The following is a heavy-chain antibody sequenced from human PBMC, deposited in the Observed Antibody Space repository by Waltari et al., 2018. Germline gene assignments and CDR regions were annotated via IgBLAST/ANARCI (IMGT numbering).Heavy chain of an antibody. CDR3: AGGRDFGDLGAY. J-gene: IGHJ4*02. V-gene: IGHV1-69*12. CDR2: LIPTFGSA. D-gene: IGHD3-10*01. Sequence: QVQLVQSGAEVKKPGSSVKVSCKTSGATFFSYAIHWLRQAPGQGLEWGGGLIPTFGSANQGQGFQGRVTFTGDESTRPAYMEVARLGSEDTAVFFCAGGRDFGDLGAYWGQGTLVIVSS. CDR1: GATFFSYA.